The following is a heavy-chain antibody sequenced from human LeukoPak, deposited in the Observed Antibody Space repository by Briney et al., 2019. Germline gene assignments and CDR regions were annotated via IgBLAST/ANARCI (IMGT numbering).Heavy chain of an antibody. D-gene: IGHD4-11*01. J-gene: IGHJ4*02. CDR1: GFTFSTYG. CDR3: AKGRGHSNYLGFDY. V-gene: IGHV3-9*03. CDR2: ISWNSGSI. Sequence: GGSLRLSCAASGFTFSTYGMHWVRQAPGKGLEWVSGISWNSGSIGYADSVKGRFTISRDNAKNSLYLQMNSLRAEDMALYYCAKGRGHSNYLGFDYWGQGTLVTVSS.